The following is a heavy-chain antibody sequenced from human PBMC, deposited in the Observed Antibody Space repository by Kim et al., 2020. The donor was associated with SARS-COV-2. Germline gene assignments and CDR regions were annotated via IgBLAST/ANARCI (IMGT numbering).Heavy chain of an antibody. J-gene: IGHJ5*02. V-gene: IGHV3-21*01. CDR3: ARELVVVVAATPNWFDP. D-gene: IGHD2-15*01. Sequence: VKGRFTISRDNAKNSLYLQMNSLRAEDTAVYYCARELVVVVAATPNWFDPWGQGTLVTVSS.